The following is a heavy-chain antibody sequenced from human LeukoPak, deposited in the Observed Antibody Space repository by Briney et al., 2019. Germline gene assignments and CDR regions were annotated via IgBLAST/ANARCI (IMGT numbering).Heavy chain of an antibody. CDR2: IYYSGTT. V-gene: IGHV4-59*01. CDR1: GGSINTYY. D-gene: IGHD4-23*01. J-gene: IGHJ4*02. Sequence: SETLSLTCTVSGGSINTYYWTWIRQPPGKGLEWIGYIYYSGTTSYTPSLKSRVTMSVDTSKNQLSLELNSVTAADSAVYYCARETTVVKRFDYWGQGTLVTVSS. CDR3: ARETTVVKRFDY.